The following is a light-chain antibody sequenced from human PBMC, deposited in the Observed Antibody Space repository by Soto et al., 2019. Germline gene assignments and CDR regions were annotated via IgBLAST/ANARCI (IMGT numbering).Light chain of an antibody. J-gene: IGKJ3*01. CDR2: GAS. V-gene: IGKV3-20*01. Sequence: EIVLTQSPGTLSLSPGERATLSCRASQSVSSNSLAWYQQKPGQAPRLLIYGASSRATGIPDRFSGSGSGTDFTLTISRLEPEDFAGYYCQQYGSPFTFGPGTKVDIK. CDR3: QQYGSPFT. CDR1: QSVSSNS.